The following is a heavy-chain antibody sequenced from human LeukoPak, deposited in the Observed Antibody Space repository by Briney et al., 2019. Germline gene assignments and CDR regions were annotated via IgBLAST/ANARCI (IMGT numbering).Heavy chain of an antibody. CDR3: ARPDKGYYFDY. Sequence: SQTLSLTCTVSGGSISSGGYYWSWIRQPPGKGLEWIGYIYHSGSTYYNPSLKSRVTISVDTSKNQFSLKLSSVTAADTAVYYCARPDKGYYFDYWGQGTLVTVSS. CDR1: GGSISSGGYY. CDR2: IYHSGST. D-gene: IGHD2-15*01. J-gene: IGHJ4*02. V-gene: IGHV4-30-2*03.